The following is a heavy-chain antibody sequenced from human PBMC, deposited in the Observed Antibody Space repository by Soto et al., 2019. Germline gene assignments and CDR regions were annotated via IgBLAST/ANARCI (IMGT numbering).Heavy chain of an antibody. J-gene: IGHJ4*02. CDR2: IYYSGST. CDR3: ARHSVWYVYDY. CDR1: GGSISSYY. V-gene: IGHV4-59*08. D-gene: IGHD6-19*01. Sequence: PSETLSLTCTVSGGSISSYYWSWIRQPPGKGLEWIGYIYYSGSTNYNPSLKRRVTISVDTSKNQFSLKLSSVTAADTAIYYCARHSVWYVYDYWGQGTLVTVSS.